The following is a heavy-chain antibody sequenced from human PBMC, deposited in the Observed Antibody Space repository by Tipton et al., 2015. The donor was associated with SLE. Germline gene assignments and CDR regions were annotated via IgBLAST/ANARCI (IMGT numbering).Heavy chain of an antibody. CDR2: INHSGST. Sequence: TLSLTCTVSGGSISSSSYYWGWIRQPPGKGLEWIGEINHSGSTNYNPSLKSRVTISVDTSKNQFSLKLSSVTAADTAVYYCARRGIAAAGPTFDYWGQGTLVTVSS. V-gene: IGHV4-39*07. J-gene: IGHJ4*02. CDR3: ARRGIAAAGPTFDY. D-gene: IGHD6-13*01. CDR1: GGSISSSSYY.